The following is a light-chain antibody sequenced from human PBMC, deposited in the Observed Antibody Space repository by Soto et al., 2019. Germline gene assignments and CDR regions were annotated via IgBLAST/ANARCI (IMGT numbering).Light chain of an antibody. CDR2: EVS. Sequence: QSALTQPASVSGSPGQSITISCTATSSDVGPYNYVSWYQQHPGKAPKLMIYEVSNRPSGVSNRFSGSKSGNTASLTISGLQADDEADYYCMSFTTSNTGVFGGGTKLNVL. CDR1: SSDVGPYNY. CDR3: MSFTTSNTGV. J-gene: IGLJ3*02. V-gene: IGLV2-14*03.